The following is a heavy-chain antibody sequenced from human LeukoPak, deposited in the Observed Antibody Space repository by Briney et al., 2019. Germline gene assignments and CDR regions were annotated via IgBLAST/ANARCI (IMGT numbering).Heavy chain of an antibody. CDR1: GGSFSGYY. D-gene: IGHD2-2*01. CDR3: ARGDCSSTSCYFFSYWFDP. CDR2: INHSGST. V-gene: IGHV4-34*01. Sequence: AETLSLTCAVYGGSFSGYYWSWIRQPPGKGLEWIGDINHSGSTNYNPSLKSRVTISVDTSKSQFSLKLSSVTAADTAVYYCARGDCSSTSCYFFSYWFDPWGQGTLVTVSS. J-gene: IGHJ5*02.